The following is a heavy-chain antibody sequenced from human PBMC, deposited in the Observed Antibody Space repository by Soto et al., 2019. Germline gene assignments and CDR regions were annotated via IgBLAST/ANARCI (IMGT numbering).Heavy chain of an antibody. D-gene: IGHD3-16*02. V-gene: IGHV1-18*01. CDR3: ARELPLMITFGGVIVDAFDI. Sequence: QVQLVQSGAEVKKPGASVKVSCKASGYTFTSYGISWVRQAPGQGLEWMGWISAYNGNTNYAQKLQGRVTMTTDTSTSTAYMELRSLRSDDTAVYYCARELPLMITFGGVIVDAFDIWGRGTMVTVSS. CDR1: GYTFTSYG. J-gene: IGHJ3*02. CDR2: ISAYNGNT.